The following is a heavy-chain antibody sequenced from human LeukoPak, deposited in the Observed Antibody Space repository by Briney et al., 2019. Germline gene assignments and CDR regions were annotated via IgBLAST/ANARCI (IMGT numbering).Heavy chain of an antibody. J-gene: IGHJ6*03. CDR2: IYTSGST. Sequence: SETLSLTCTVSGGSISSYYWSWIRQPAGKGLEWIGRIYTSGSTNYNPSLKSRVTMSVDTSKNQFSLKLSSVTAADTAVYYCARELFHRITIFGVVNAHMDVWGKGTTVTVSS. D-gene: IGHD3-3*01. V-gene: IGHV4-4*07. CDR3: ARELFHRITIFGVVNAHMDV. CDR1: GGSISSYY.